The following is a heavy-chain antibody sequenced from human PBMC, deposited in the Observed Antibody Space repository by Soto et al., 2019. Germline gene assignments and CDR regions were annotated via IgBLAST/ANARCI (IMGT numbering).Heavy chain of an antibody. CDR1: GASISGFY. CDR2: IYATGTT. CDR3: VRDGTKTLRDWFDP. Sequence: PSETLSLTCTVSGASISGFYWSWIRKSAGKGLEWIGRIYATGTTDYNPSLKSRVMMSVDTSKKQFSLKLRSVTAADAAVYYCVRDGTKTLRDWFDPWGQGISVTVSS. J-gene: IGHJ5*02. D-gene: IGHD1-1*01. V-gene: IGHV4-4*07.